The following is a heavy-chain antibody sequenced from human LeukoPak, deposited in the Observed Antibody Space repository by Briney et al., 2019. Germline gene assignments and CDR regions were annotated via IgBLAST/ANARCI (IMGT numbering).Heavy chain of an antibody. Sequence: ASVKVSCKTSGYSFTGYYIHWVRQAPGQGLEWMGRINPNSGGPNYGQKFQGTVTMTRDTSISTAYLELSSLRSDDTAAHYCVRGYSYGFYFDYWGQGSLVTVSS. CDR3: VRGYSYGFYFDY. D-gene: IGHD5-18*01. CDR1: GYSFTGYY. CDR2: INPNSGGP. V-gene: IGHV1-2*06. J-gene: IGHJ4*02.